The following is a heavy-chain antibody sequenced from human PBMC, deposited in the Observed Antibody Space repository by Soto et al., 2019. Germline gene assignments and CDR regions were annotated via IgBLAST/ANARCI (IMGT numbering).Heavy chain of an antibody. J-gene: IGHJ4*02. CDR3: ARGGGLPVCAGYCPPDY. CDR2: FLYTGTS. Sequence: QLQLQESGSGLLEPSQTLSLTCAVSGASISSSGYSWNWIRQAPGRGLEWIGSFLYTGTSSYDPSLKSRVTISADKSKNQFSLQLTSVTAADTAVYHCARGGGLPVCAGYCPPDYWGQGTLVTVSS. V-gene: IGHV4-30-2*01. CDR1: GASISSSGYS. D-gene: IGHD2-21*02.